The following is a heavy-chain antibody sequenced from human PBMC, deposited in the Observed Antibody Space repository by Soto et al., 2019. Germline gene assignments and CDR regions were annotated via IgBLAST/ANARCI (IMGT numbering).Heavy chain of an antibody. J-gene: IGHJ6*02. V-gene: IGHV1-46*01. CDR3: ARDSYYYYGSGSYYNAAHPGSYYYGMDV. D-gene: IGHD3-10*01. Sequence: ASVKVSCKASGYTFTSYYMHWVRQAPGQGLEWMGIINPSGGSTSYAQKFQGRVTMTRDTSTSTVYMELSSLRSEDTAVYYCARDSYYYYGSGSYYNAAHPGSYYYGMDVWGQGTTVTVYS. CDR2: INPSGGST. CDR1: GYTFTSYY.